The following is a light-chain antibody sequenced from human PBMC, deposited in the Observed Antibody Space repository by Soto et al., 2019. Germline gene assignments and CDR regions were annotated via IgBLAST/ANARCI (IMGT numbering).Light chain of an antibody. CDR2: YDD. Sequence: QSVLTQPPSVSEAPRQRVTISCSRSSSNIGNNAVNWYQQLPGKAPKLLIYYDDLVPSGVSDRFSGSKSGTSASLAIRGLQSEDEADYYCAAWDDSLNGPVFGGGTKLTVL. CDR1: SSNIGNNA. V-gene: IGLV1-36*01. CDR3: AAWDDSLNGPV. J-gene: IGLJ2*01.